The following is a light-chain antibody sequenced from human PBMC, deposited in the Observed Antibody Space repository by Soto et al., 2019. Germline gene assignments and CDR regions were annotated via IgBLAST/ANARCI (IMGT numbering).Light chain of an antibody. CDR2: DVS. CDR3: CSYAGSYTWV. V-gene: IGLV2-11*01. J-gene: IGLJ1*01. CDR1: SSDVGGYNY. Sequence: QSALTQPRSVSGSPGQSVTISCTGTSSDVGGYNYVSWYQQHPGKAPKLMIYDVSKRPSGVPDRFSGSKSGNTASLTISGXXXXXXXXXXCCSYAGSYTWVFGTGTKLTVL.